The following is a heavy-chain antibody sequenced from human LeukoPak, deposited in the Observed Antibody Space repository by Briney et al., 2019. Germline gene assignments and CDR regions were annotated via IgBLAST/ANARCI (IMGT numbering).Heavy chain of an antibody. J-gene: IGHJ4*02. CDR1: GYTFTGYY. Sequence: GASVKVSCKASGYTFTGYYMHWVRQAPGQGLEWMGWINPNSGGTNYAQKFQGRVTMTRDTSISTAYMELSRLRSDDTAVYYCATDPSVRPDILTGSSGYWGQGTLVTVSS. CDR2: INPNSGGT. D-gene: IGHD3-9*01. CDR3: ATDPSVRPDILTGSSGY. V-gene: IGHV1-2*02.